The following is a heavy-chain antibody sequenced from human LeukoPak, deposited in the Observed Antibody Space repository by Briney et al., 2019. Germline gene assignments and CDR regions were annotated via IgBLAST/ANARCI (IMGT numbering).Heavy chain of an antibody. D-gene: IGHD3-3*01. Sequence: SETLSLTCTVSGGSISSYYWSWIRQPPGKGLEWIGYIYYSGSTNYTPSLKSRVTISVDTSKNQFSLKLSSVTAADTAVYYCARGGYYDFWSGYYTLLNWFDPWGQGTLVTVSS. CDR3: ARGGYYDFWSGYYTLLNWFDP. CDR1: GGSISSYY. CDR2: IYYSGST. J-gene: IGHJ5*02. V-gene: IGHV4-59*01.